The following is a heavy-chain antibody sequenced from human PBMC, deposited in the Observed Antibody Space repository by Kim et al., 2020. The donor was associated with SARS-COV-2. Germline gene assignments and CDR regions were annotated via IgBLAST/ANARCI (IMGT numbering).Heavy chain of an antibody. V-gene: IGHV4-39*01. D-gene: IGHD3-22*01. Sequence: YNPSLKSRVTITVDTSKNQFSLKLSSVTAADTAVYYCARRITMIVSAFDIWGQGTMVTVSS. CDR3: ARRITMIVSAFDI. J-gene: IGHJ3*02.